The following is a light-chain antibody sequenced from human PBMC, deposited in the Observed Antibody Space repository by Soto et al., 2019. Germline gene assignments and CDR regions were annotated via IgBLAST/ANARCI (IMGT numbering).Light chain of an antibody. Sequence: DIQMTQSPSSLSASVGDRVTITCRASQDIRIYLNWYQQKPGKAPKLLISEASSLEGGVPSRFSVSGAVTAYTFTSSSLQPDDIAMYYCQQYYTLPLTFGGGTKVEIK. CDR3: QQYYTLPLT. CDR1: QDIRIY. J-gene: IGKJ4*01. V-gene: IGKV1-33*01. CDR2: EAS.